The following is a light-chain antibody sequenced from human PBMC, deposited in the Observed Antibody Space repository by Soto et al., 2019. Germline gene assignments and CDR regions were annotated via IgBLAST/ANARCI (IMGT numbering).Light chain of an antibody. V-gene: IGLV2-14*01. CDR3: SSYTTIKTVV. CDR2: EVS. Sequence: QAVLTQPPSASGSPGQSVTISCTGTSGDVGAYDYVSWFQHHPGKAPKLIIFEVSNRPSGISDRFSGFKSANTAYLTISGVQPEDEADYHCSSYTTIKTVVFGGGTKLTVL. CDR1: SGDVGAYDY. J-gene: IGLJ2*01.